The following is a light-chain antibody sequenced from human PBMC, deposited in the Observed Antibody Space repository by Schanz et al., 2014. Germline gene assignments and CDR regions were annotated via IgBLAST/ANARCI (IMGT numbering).Light chain of an antibody. Sequence: EIVLTQSPGTLSLSPGERATLSCRASQSVSSSYLAWYQQKPGQAPRLLIYGASSRATGIPDRFSGSGSGTDFTLTISRLEPEDIATYYCQQSYGTPITFGQGTRLEIK. J-gene: IGKJ5*01. V-gene: IGKV3-20*01. CDR3: QQSYGTPIT. CDR1: QSVSSSY. CDR2: GAS.